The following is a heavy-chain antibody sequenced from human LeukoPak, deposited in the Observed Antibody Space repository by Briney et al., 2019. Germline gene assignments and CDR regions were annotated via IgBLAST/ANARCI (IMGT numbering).Heavy chain of an antibody. CDR1: GGSISSSSYY. CDR3: ARAFTYYYDSSGYYYDY. CDR2: IYYSGST. J-gene: IGHJ4*02. D-gene: IGHD3-22*01. Sequence: SETLSLTCTVSGGSISSSSYYWGWIRQPPGKGLEWIGSIYYSGSTYYNPSLKSRVTISADTSKNQFSLKLSSVTAADTAVYYCARAFTYYYDSSGYYYDYWGQGTLVTVSS. V-gene: IGHV4-39*01.